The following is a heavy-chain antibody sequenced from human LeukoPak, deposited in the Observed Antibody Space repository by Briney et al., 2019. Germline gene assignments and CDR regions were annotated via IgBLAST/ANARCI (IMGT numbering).Heavy chain of an antibody. Sequence: GGSLRLSCAASGFTFSSYAIPWVRQAPGKGLEWVAVISYDGSNKYYADSVKGRFTISRDNSKNTLYLQMNSLRAEDTAVYYCARDKCGGDCYLYYYYYYYMDVWGKGTTVTVSS. D-gene: IGHD2-21*02. CDR2: ISYDGSNK. V-gene: IGHV3-30*01. J-gene: IGHJ6*03. CDR3: ARDKCGGDCYLYYYYYYYMDV. CDR1: GFTFSSYA.